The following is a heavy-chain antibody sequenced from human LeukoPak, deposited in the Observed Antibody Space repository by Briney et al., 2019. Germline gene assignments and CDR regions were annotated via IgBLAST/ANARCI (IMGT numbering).Heavy chain of an antibody. CDR2: MNPNSGNT. CDR1: GYTFANYD. V-gene: IGHV1-8*01. D-gene: IGHD6-13*01. J-gene: IGHJ6*02. CDR3: ARMFIAAAGTHRYYYYGMDV. Sequence: ASVKVSCKASGYTFANYDINWVRQATGQGLEWMGWMNPNSGNTGYAQKFQGRVTMTRNTSISTAYMELSSLRSEDTAVYYCARMFIAAAGTHRYYYYGMDVWGQGTTVTVSS.